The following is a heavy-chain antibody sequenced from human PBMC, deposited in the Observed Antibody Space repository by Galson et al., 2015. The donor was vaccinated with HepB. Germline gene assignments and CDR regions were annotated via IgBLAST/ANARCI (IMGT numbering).Heavy chain of an antibody. J-gene: IGHJ4*02. Sequence: SLRLSCAASGFTFSSYAMHWVRQAPGKGLEWVAVISYDGSNKYYADSVKGRFTISRDDSKNTLYLQMNSLRAEDTAVYYCARSSPRGWAVAGTWGFDYWGQGTLVTVSS. CDR2: ISYDGSNK. D-gene: IGHD6-19*01. CDR3: ARSSPRGWAVAGTWGFDY. CDR1: GFTFSSYA. V-gene: IGHV3-30*04.